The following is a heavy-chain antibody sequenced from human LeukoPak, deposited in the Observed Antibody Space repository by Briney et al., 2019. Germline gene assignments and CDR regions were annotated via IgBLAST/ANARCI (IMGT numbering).Heavy chain of an antibody. CDR1: GFTFSSYE. CDR2: ISSSGSTI. J-gene: IGHJ6*02. V-gene: IGHV3-48*03. D-gene: IGHD6-13*01. Sequence: QSGGSLRLSCAASGFTFSSYEMNWVRQAPGKGLEWVSYISSSGSTIYYADSVKGRFTISRDNAKNSLYLQMNSLRAEDTAVYYCASTPSPVLAAAGTDYYYYYYGMDVWGQGTTVTVSS. CDR3: ASTPSPVLAAAGTDYYYYYYGMDV.